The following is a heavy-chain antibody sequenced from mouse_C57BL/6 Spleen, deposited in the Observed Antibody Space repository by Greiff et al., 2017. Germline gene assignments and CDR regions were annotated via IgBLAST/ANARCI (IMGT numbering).Heavy chain of an antibody. Sequence: EVQLVASEGGLVQPGSSMKLSCTASGFTFSAYYLAWVRQVPEKGLEWVANINYDGSSTYYLDSLKIRFIISRDNAKNILYLQMSSLKSEDTATXYCARITTVVGYYFDYWGQGTTLTVSS. CDR1: GFTFSAYY. CDR2: INYDGSST. D-gene: IGHD1-1*01. CDR3: ARITTVVGYYFDY. V-gene: IGHV5-16*01. J-gene: IGHJ2*01.